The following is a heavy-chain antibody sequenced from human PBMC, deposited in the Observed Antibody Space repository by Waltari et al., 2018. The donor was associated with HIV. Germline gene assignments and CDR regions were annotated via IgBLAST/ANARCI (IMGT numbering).Heavy chain of an antibody. CDR1: GGSFSGYY. V-gene: IGHV4-34*01. D-gene: IGHD6-13*01. CDR3: ASADPIIAAARSPSDYGMDV. J-gene: IGHJ6*02. CDR2: INHSGST. Sequence: QVQLQQWGAGLLKPSETLSLTCAVYGGSFSGYYWSWIRQPPGKGLEWIGEINHSGSTNDNPSLKSRVTISVDTSKNQFSLKLSSVTAADTAVYYCASADPIIAAARSPSDYGMDVWGQGTTVTVSS.